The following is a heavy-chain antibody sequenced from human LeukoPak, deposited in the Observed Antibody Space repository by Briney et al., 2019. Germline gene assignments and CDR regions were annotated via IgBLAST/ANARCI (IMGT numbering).Heavy chain of an antibody. CDR1: GFTFSSYW. Sequence: GGSLRLSCAASGFTFSSYWMHWVRQAPGEGLVWVSRVHNEGSATSYADSVKGRFTISRDNAKNTLYLQMSGLRAEDTAIYYCAKGTGDTAYYFDFWGQGVLVTVSS. D-gene: IGHD7-27*01. CDR3: AKGTGDTAYYFDF. V-gene: IGHV3-74*01. J-gene: IGHJ4*02. CDR2: VHNEGSAT.